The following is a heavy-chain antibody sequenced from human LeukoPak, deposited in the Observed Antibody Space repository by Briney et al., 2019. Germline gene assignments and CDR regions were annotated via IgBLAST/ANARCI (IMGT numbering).Heavy chain of an antibody. CDR2: TNQDGSDK. Sequence: PGGSLRLSCAAAGFTFRSHWMSWIRQAPGKGLEWVANTNQDGSDKQYVDSVKGRFTTSRDNAKNSLYLQMDSLRAEDTGLYYCARDHVVDGLVFDYWGQGALVTVSS. CDR3: ARDHVVDGLVFDY. D-gene: IGHD2-15*01. CDR1: GFTFRSHW. J-gene: IGHJ4*02. V-gene: IGHV3-7*01.